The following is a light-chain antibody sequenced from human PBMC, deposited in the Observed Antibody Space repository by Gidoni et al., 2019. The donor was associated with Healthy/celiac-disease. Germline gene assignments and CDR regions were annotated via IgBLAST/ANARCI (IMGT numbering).Light chain of an antibody. CDR3: QQYGSSLWT. J-gene: IGKJ1*01. CDR2: GAS. V-gene: IGKV3-20*01. Sequence: EMLLKQAPGTLALSPGETATLSCRAIQSVSSSYLAWYQLKPGQATRLLIYGASSRATGIPDRFSGSVSWTDFPLTISRLEPEDFAVYFCQQYGSSLWTFXPXNKVE. CDR1: QSVSSSY.